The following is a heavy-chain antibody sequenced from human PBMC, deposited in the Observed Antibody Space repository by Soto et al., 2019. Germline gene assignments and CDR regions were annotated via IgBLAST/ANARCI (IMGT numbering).Heavy chain of an antibody. CDR2: LYDLDGT. CDR1: GFTVSGKKY. J-gene: IGHJ3*02. D-gene: IGHD3-10*01. V-gene: IGHV3-53*01. CDR3: ATWHLREHAYDI. Sequence: PGGSLRLSCAAFGFTVSGKKYVAWVRQAPGKGLEWVSALYDLDGTYYADSVKGRFTTSSDSSRTTVYLQMNDLRRDDTAVYSCATWHLREHAYDIWGQGTTVTVSS.